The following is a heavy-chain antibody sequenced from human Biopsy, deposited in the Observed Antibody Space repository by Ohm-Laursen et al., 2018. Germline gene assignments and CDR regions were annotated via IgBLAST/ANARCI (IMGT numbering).Heavy chain of an antibody. CDR1: GFTFRTYG. D-gene: IGHD5/OR15-5a*01. CDR3: AKDLSVYYYYGIDG. V-gene: IGHV3-30*18. CDR2: ISYDQITK. J-gene: IGHJ6*02. Sequence: SSLRLSCSASGFTFRTYGMHWVRLAPGKGLEWVAVISYDQITKHYADSVRGRFTISRDNSKNTLYLQVNSLRAEDTAAYYCAKDLSVYYYYGIDGWGQGTTVTVSS.